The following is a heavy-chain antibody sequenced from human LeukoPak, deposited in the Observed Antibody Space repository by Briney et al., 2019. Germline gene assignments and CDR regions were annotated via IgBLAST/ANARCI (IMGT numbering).Heavy chain of an antibody. D-gene: IGHD5-18*01. CDR1: GASINSGNYY. CDR2: MYFSGST. CDR3: ARDRPMVSYFDY. Sequence: SETLSLTCTVSGASINSGNYYWGWIRQPPGKGLEWIGSMYFSGSTYYNPSLKSRVTVSGDTSRNHFFLRLISVTAADTAVYYCARDRPMVSYFDYWGQGTLVTVSS. J-gene: IGHJ4*02. V-gene: IGHV4-39*07.